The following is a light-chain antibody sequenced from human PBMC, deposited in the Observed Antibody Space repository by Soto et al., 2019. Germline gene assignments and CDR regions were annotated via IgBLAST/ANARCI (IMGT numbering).Light chain of an antibody. V-gene: IGKV3-11*01. CDR1: QSITRS. CDR2: DAS. Sequence: EIVLTQSPATLSLSPGARATLSCRASQSITRSLAWYQQKPGQAPRLLISDASNRATGIPARFSGSGSGTDFTLTISSLEPEDFAVYYCHQRSNWPITFGGGTKVEIK. J-gene: IGKJ4*01. CDR3: HQRSNWPIT.